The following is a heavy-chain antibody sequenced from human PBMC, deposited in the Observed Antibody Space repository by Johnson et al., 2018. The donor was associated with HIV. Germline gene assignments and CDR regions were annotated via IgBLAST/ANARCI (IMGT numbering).Heavy chain of an antibody. CDR1: GFTFDDYG. J-gene: IGHJ3*02. CDR3: ARDLRNSGWSNGFDI. D-gene: IGHD6-19*01. V-gene: IGHV3-20*04. Sequence: EVQLVESGGGVVRPVGSLRLSCAASGFTFDDYGMNWVRQAPGKGLEWVSGINWNGGSTYYADSVKGRFTISRDNSKNTLYIQMNSLRAEDTALYYCARDLRNSGWSNGFDIWGQGTTVTVSS. CDR2: INWNGGST.